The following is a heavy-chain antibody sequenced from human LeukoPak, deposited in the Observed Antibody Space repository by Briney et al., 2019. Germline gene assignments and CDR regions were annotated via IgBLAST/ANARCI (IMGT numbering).Heavy chain of an antibody. J-gene: IGHJ5*02. V-gene: IGHV1-46*01. D-gene: IGHD5-18*01. CDR1: GYTFTSYY. CDR3: ASNSYGYFYWFDP. CDR2: INPSGGST. Sequence: ASVKVSCKASGYTFTSYYMHWVRQAPGQGLEWMGIINPSGGSTSYAQKFQGRVTMTRDTSTSTVYMELSSLRSEDTAVYYCASNSYGYFYWFDPWGQGTLVTVSS.